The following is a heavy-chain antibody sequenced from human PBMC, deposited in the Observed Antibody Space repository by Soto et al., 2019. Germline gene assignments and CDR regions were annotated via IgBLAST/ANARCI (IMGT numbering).Heavy chain of an antibody. V-gene: IGHV3-48*02. CDR1: GFTFSTYS. Sequence: EVQLVESGGGLVQPGGSLRLSCAASGFTFSTYSMNWVRQAPGKGLEWVSYISSSSSTIYYADSVKGRFTIYRDNAKNSLYLQMNSLRDEDTAVYYCASGSVDFDYWGQGTLVTGSS. J-gene: IGHJ4*02. CDR2: ISSSSSTI. CDR3: ASGSVDFDY.